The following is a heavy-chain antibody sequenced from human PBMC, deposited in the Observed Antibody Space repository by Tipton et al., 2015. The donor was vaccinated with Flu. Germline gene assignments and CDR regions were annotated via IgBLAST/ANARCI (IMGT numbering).Heavy chain of an antibody. V-gene: IGHV4-30-4*01. D-gene: IGHD5-24*01. CDR3: ARGGYNYAIYWFDP. CDR2: IYYSGST. CDR1: GGSINSGDYY. J-gene: IGHJ5*02. Sequence: TLSLTCTVSGGSINSGDYYWSWIRQPPGKGPEWIGHIYYSGSTYYNPSLKSRLIMSVDTSKNHFSLKLTSVTAADTAVYYCARGGYNYAIYWFDPWGQGMLVSVSS.